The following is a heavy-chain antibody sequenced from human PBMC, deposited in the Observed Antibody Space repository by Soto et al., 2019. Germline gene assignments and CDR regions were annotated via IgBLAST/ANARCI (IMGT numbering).Heavy chain of an antibody. CDR2: INPSGGST. J-gene: IGHJ4*02. Sequence: QVQVAQSGAEVKRPGPSVKVSCWASGYPFTNFYIHWVRQARGQGLEWMGIINPSGGSTAYAQKFLGRGTMTRDTSTSTVYMEVSSLRSEDTAVYYSARADYYGSSGYHLDYWGQGTLVTVSS. V-gene: IGHV1-46*01. CDR3: ARADYYGSSGYHLDY. CDR1: GYPFTNFY. D-gene: IGHD3-22*01.